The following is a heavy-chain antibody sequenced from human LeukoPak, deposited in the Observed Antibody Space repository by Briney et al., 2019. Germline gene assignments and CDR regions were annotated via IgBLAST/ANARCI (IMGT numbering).Heavy chain of an antibody. V-gene: IGHV4-39*01. Sequence: KPSETLSLTCTVCGGSISNSGYYGGWIRQPPGKGLEWIGSIYYGGDTYYHPSLQSRLTISVDTSKNQFSLKLSSVTAADTTVYYCARAYNRATFDYWGQGTLVTVSS. J-gene: IGHJ4*02. CDR3: ARAYNRATFDY. CDR2: IYYGGDT. D-gene: IGHD1-14*01. CDR1: GGSISNSGYY.